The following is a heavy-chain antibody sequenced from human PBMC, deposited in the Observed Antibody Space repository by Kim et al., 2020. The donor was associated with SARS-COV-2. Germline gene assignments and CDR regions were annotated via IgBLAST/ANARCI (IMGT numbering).Heavy chain of an antibody. D-gene: IGHD3-10*01. V-gene: IGHV1-69*01. J-gene: IGHJ3*02. Sequence: AQKVQGRVTITADESTSTAYMELSSLRSEDTAVYYCARDYYGSGSYFAFDIWGQGTKVTVSS. CDR3: ARDYYGSGSYFAFDI.